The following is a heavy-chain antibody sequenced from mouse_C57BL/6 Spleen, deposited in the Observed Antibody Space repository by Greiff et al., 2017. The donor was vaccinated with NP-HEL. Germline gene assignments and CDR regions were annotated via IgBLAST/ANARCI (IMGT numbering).Heavy chain of an antibody. CDR2: IDPETGGT. CDR3: TRRYYGSSYIDY. D-gene: IGHD1-1*01. CDR1: GYTFTDYE. J-gene: IGHJ2*01. V-gene: IGHV1-15*01. Sequence: QVQLQQSGAELVRPGASVPLSCKASGYTFTDYEMHWVKQTPVHGLEWIGAIDPETGGTAYNQKFKGKAILTADKSSSTAYMELRSLTSEDSAVYYCTRRYYGSSYIDYWGQGTTLTVSS.